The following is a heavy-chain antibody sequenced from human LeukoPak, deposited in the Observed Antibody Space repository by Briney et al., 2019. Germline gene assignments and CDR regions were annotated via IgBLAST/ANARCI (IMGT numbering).Heavy chain of an antibody. Sequence: GGSLRLSCAASGFTFNTYGIHWVRQAPGKGLEWVANIKPDGSEQYYVDSVKGRFTISRDSAKNSLYLQMNSLTAEDTAVYYCARDWSDTGLASIDYWGQGTLVTVSP. CDR2: IKPDGSEQ. D-gene: IGHD5-18*01. V-gene: IGHV3-7*01. J-gene: IGHJ4*02. CDR3: ARDWSDTGLASIDY. CDR1: GFTFNTYG.